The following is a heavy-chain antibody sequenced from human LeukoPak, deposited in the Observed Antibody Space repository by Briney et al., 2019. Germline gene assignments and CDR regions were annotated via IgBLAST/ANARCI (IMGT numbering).Heavy chain of an antibody. CDR1: GFTFSTYT. Sequence: PGGSLRLSCAASGFTFSTYTMNWVRQAPGKGLEWVSSISSRSSYIYYADSVKGRFTISGDNAKNTLYLQMNSLRAEDTAVYYCARSGRGGAFDIWGQGTMVTVSS. V-gene: IGHV3-21*01. CDR2: ISSRSSYI. D-gene: IGHD1-26*01. J-gene: IGHJ3*02. CDR3: ARSGRGGAFDI.